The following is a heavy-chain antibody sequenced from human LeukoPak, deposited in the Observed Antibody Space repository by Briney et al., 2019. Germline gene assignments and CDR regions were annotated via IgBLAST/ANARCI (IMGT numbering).Heavy chain of an antibody. J-gene: IGHJ6*02. D-gene: IGHD3-9*01. CDR2: INHSGST. CDR3: ARRTDYDILTGYGPPANYYYYYYGMDV. V-gene: IGHV4-34*01. CDR1: GGSFSGYY. Sequence: SETLSLTCAVYGGSFSGYYWSRIRQPPGKGLEWIGEINHSGSTNYNPSLKSRVTISVDTSKNQFSLKLSSVTAADTAVYYCARRTDYDILTGYGPPANYYYYYYGMDVWGQGTTVTVSS.